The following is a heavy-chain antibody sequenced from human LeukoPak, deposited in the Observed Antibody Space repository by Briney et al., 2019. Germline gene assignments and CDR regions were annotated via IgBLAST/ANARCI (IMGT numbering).Heavy chain of an antibody. J-gene: IGHJ4*02. CDR2: ISYDGSDK. CDR3: AKDIGDYFDY. CDR1: GFTFSSYG. D-gene: IGHD3-3*01. Sequence: PGGSLRLSCAASGFTFSSYGMHWVRQAPGKGLEWVAVISYDGSDKLYADSVKGRFTISRDNSKNTLYLQMNSLKAEDTAVYYCAKDIGDYFDYWGQGTLVTVSS. V-gene: IGHV3-30*18.